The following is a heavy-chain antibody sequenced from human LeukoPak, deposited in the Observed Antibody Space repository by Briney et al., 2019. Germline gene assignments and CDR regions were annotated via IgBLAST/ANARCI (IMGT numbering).Heavy chain of an antibody. CDR3: ARWHYYGSGSYYKGPFDP. CDR2: IYHSGST. Sequence: PSETLSLTCTVSGGSISSGGYYWSWIRQPPGKGLEWIGYIYHSGSTNYNPSPKSRVTISVDKSKNQFSLKLSSVTAADTAVYYCARWHYYGSGSYYKGPFDPWGQGTLVTVSS. J-gene: IGHJ5*02. V-gene: IGHV4-30-2*01. CDR1: GGSISSGGYY. D-gene: IGHD3-10*01.